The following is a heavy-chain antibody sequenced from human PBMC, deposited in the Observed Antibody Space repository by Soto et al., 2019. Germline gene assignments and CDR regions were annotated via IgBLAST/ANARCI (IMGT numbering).Heavy chain of an antibody. CDR1: GYSFSGHF. CDR3: ARDTRGTRGFDEPDI. Sequence: ASVKVSCKACGYSFSGHFIHWMLQAPGQGLEWVGCINPKNGDTHYAQRFQGRVTMTRDTSLNLVHMDLSGLTSDDAAVYYCARDTRGTRGFDEPDICGQGTLVTVYS. J-gene: IGHJ4*03. D-gene: IGHD2-2*01. V-gene: IGHV1-2*02. CDR2: INPKNGDT.